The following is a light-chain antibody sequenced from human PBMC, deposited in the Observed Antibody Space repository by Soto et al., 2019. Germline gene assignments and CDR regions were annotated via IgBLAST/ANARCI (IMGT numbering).Light chain of an antibody. CDR3: SSYTSSSTYV. CDR2: DVS. Sequence: QSALTQPPSGSGSPGQSGTISCTGTSSDVGSYNRVSWYQQPPGTAPKVMIYDVSNRPSGVPDRFSGSKSGNTASLTISGLQAEDESDYYCSSYTSSSTYVFGTGTKVTVL. CDR1: SSDVGSYNR. V-gene: IGLV2-18*02. J-gene: IGLJ1*01.